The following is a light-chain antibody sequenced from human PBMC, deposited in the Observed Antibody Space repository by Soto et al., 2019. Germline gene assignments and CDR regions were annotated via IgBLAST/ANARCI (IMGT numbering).Light chain of an antibody. CDR3: QQDSSSPVT. Sequence: EIVLAQSPGTLSLSPGERATLSCRASQRVSNTYLAWYQQKPGQAPRLLIYGVSSRATGIPERFSGSESGTDFTHTISGLEPEDVAVYYCQQDSSSPVTFGGGTTVEIK. J-gene: IGKJ4*01. CDR2: GVS. CDR1: QRVSNTY. V-gene: IGKV3-20*01.